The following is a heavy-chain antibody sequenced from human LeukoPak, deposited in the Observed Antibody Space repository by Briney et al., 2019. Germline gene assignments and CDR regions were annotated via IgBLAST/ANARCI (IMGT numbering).Heavy chain of an antibody. J-gene: IGHJ4*02. CDR1: GFTFSNAW. D-gene: IGHD1-26*01. V-gene: IGHV3-15*07. CDR2: IKSKTDGGTT. Sequence: PGGSLRLSCAASGFTFSNAWMNWVRQAPGKGLEWVGRIKSKTDGGTTDYAAPVKGRFTISRDGSKNTLYLQMNSLKTEDTAVYYCTTVSSYSGSYWEDYWGQGTLVTVSS. CDR3: TTVSSYSGSYWEDY.